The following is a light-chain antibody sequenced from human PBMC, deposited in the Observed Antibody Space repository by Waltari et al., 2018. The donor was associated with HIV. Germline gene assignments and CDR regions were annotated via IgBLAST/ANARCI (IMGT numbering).Light chain of an antibody. J-gene: IGLJ2*01. CDR2: GTS. V-gene: IGLV1-40*01. CDR3: QSYDSNLSGL. Sequence: SELTQPPSVSAAQGQRVTISCTGSSSNIGAGYDVHWYQQVPGRAPKVVPYGTSNRPSGVPFPFSGSKSCSSASLVITGLQSEDEYYYYCQSYDSNLSGLFGGGTKVTVL. CDR1: SSNIGAGYD.